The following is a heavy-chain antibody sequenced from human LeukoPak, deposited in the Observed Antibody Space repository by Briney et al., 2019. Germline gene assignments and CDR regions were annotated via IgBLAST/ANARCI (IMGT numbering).Heavy chain of an antibody. CDR1: GFTFSTYA. D-gene: IGHD5-18*01. J-gene: IGHJ4*02. CDR2: FDPEDGET. V-gene: IGHV1-24*01. CDR3: ATDVSDTAMDKLPVNRLDY. Sequence: PGGSLRLSCAASGFTFSTYAMTWVRQAPGKGLEWMGGFDPEDGETIYAQKFQGRVTMTEDTSTDTAYMELSSLRSEDTAVYYCATDVSDTAMDKLPVNRLDYWGQGTLVTVSS.